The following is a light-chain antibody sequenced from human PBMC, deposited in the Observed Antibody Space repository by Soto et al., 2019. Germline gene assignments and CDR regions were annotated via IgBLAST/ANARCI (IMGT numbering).Light chain of an antibody. CDR1: RSGRSC. CDR2: DAS. CDR3: QQYDSWPET. J-gene: IGKJ1*01. V-gene: IGKV3-15*01. Sequence: IVITQSPGTLSLSPGERATLFCRARRSGRSCLAWYQQKPGQAPRLLIYDASTRATGIPARFSGSGSGTEFTLTISSLESEDFAVYYCQQYDSWPETFDQGTKVDNK.